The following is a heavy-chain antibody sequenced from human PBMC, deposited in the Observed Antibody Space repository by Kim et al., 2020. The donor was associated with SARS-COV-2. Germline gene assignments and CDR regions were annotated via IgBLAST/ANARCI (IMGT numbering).Heavy chain of an antibody. D-gene: IGHD3-10*01. CDR3: ARVGLWFGGNNWFDP. V-gene: IGHV3-30*04. Sequence: SVKGRFTITRDNSKNTLDLQMNSLRAEDTAVYYCARVGLWFGGNNWFDPWGQGTLVTVSS. J-gene: IGHJ5*02.